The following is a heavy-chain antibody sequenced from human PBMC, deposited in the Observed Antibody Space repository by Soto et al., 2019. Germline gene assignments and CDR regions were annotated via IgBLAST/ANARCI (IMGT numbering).Heavy chain of an antibody. J-gene: IGHJ6*02. CDR1: GGSITSSY. V-gene: IGHV4-59*01. CDR2: INDTGISGYTPST. CDR3: ARGEDAFFYYGLDV. Sequence: QVQLQESGPRLVKPSATLSLTCTVSGGSITSSYWSWIRRPPGKGLGWIAYINDTGISGYTPSTSYNPSLKSRVTMSVDTSKSQFSLKLTSVTAADTAVYYCARGEDAFFYYGLDVWGQGITVTVSS.